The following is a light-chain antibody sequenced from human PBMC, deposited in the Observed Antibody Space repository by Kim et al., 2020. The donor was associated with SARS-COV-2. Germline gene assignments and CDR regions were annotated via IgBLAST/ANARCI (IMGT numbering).Light chain of an antibody. J-gene: IGKJ4*01. CDR1: ESVSYY. CDR2: DAS. Sequence: CLTPGETATLSCRASESVSYYLAWYQQKPGQAPRLLIYDASNRATGIPARFSGSGSGTDFTLTISSLEPEDFAVYYCQQRSNWVTFGGGTKVDIK. V-gene: IGKV3-11*01. CDR3: QQRSNWVT.